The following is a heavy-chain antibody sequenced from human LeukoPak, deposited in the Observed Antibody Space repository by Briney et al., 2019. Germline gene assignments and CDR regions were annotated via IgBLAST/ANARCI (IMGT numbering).Heavy chain of an antibody. D-gene: IGHD6-19*01. Sequence: GGSLRLSCAASGFTISSYAMSWVSQARGKGLEWVSAISGSGGSTYYADSVKGRFTISRDNSKNTLYLQMNSLRAEDTAVYYCAKGQWLVEGFDYWGQGTLVTVSS. CDR3: AKGQWLVEGFDY. V-gene: IGHV3-23*01. CDR2: ISGSGGST. J-gene: IGHJ4*02. CDR1: GFTISSYA.